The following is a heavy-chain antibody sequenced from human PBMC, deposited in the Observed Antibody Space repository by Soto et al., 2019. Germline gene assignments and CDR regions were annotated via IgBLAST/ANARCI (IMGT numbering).Heavy chain of an antibody. D-gene: IGHD1-26*01. V-gene: IGHV3-49*04. CDR3: TRVGKFDY. J-gene: IGHJ4*02. Sequence: GGSLRLSCTGSGFTFADYTMSWVRQAPGKGLEWVGLIRSEANGATTHYAASVHGGFIISRDDSRGIAFLQMNNLTSEDTAVYYCTRVGKFDYWGQGTLVTVSS. CDR2: IRSEANGATT. CDR1: GFTFADYT.